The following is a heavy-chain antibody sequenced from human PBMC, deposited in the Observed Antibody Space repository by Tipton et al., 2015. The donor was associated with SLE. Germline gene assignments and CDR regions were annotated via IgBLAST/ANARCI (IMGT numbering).Heavy chain of an antibody. V-gene: IGHV4-39*07. D-gene: IGHD2-2*01. CDR1: GGSISSSGYD. CDR3: ARINVPTAMDFYYYYMDV. CDR2: FYHSGST. J-gene: IGHJ6*03. Sequence: LRLSCTVSGGSISSSGYDWGWIRQPPGKGLEWIGSFYHSGSTYCNPSLKSRVTISVDTSKNQFSLKLSSVTAADTAQYYCARINVPTAMDFYYYYMDVWGNGTTVTVSS.